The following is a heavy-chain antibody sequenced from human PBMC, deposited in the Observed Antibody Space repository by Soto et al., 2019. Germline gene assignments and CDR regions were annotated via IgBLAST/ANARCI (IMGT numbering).Heavy chain of an antibody. D-gene: IGHD6-19*01. V-gene: IGHV1-69*13. CDR2: IIPIFGTA. Sequence: ASVKVSCKASGGSFSSYAISWVRQAPGQGLEWMGGIIPIFGTANYAQKFQGRVTITADESTSTAYMELSSLRSEDTAVYYCARDGSRSSGWYAHWFDPWGQGTLVTVSS. CDR3: ARDGSRSSGWYAHWFDP. J-gene: IGHJ5*02. CDR1: GGSFSSYA.